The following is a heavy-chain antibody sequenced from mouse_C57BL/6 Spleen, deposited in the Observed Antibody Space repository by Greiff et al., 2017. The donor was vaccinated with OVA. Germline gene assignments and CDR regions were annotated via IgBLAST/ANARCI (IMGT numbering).Heavy chain of an antibody. D-gene: IGHD1-1*01. CDR1: GYTFTDYY. CDR3: AKRGYYGSSYDYAMDY. J-gene: IGHJ4*01. Sequence: EVKLVESGPVLVKPGASVKMSCKASGYTFTDYYMNWVKQSHGKSLEWIGVINPYNGGTSYNQKFKGKATLTVDKSSSTAYMELNSLTSEDSAVYYCAKRGYYGSSYDYAMDYWGQGTSVTVSS. V-gene: IGHV1-19*01. CDR2: INPYNGGT.